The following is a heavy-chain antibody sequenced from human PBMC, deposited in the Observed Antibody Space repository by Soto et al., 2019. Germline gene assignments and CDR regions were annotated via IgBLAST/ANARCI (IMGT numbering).Heavy chain of an antibody. CDR3: ARFVRHQLPTIDF. D-gene: IGHD2-2*01. V-gene: IGHV1-2*02. CDR1: GYPVTAYY. CDR2: INPATGAA. J-gene: IGHJ4*02. Sequence: QLHLVQSGAVVKKPGASVTVSCSASGYPVTAYYMHWVRQAPGRGLEWMGGINPATGAAKYTQKFQGRITMTGDTSISTAYMELTSLKSDDTAVYYCARFVRHQLPTIDFWGQGTLVTVSS.